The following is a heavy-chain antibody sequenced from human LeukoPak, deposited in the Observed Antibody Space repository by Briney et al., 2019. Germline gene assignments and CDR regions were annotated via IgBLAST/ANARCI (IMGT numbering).Heavy chain of an antibody. CDR2: IYSDGST. Sequence: GGSLRLSCAASGFTVSSNYMSWVRQAPGKGLEWVSVIYSDGSTYYADSVKGRFTIARDNSKNTLYLQMNSLGAEDTAVYYCAELGITMIGGVWGKGTTVTISS. CDR3: AELGITMIGGV. V-gene: IGHV3-66*01. J-gene: IGHJ6*04. CDR1: GFTVSSNY. D-gene: IGHD3-10*02.